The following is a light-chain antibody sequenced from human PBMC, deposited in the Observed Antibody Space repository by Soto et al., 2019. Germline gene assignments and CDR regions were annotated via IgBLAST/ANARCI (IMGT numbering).Light chain of an antibody. CDR3: QQYYSYPWT. J-gene: IGKJ1*01. CDR1: QGISSY. CDR2: AAS. Sequence: DIQLTQSPPTLSASVGDRVTITCRASQGISSYLAWYQQKPGKAPKLLIYAASTLQSGVPSRFSGSGSGTDFTLTISCLQSEDFATYYCQQYYSYPWTFGQGTKVDI. V-gene: IGKV1-9*01.